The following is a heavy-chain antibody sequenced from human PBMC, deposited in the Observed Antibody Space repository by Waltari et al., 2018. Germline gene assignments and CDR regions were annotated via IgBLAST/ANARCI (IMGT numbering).Heavy chain of an antibody. CDR2: IWYDEGRT. CDR3: VRGSRYTPSDL. D-gene: IGHD3-16*02. CDR1: GFTFSSFG. J-gene: IGHJ5*02. V-gene: IGHV3-33*01. Sequence: VQLVESGGGVVQPGGSLRLSCEAFGFTFSSFGMQWVRQAPGKGPEWVALIWYDEGRTYYADSVKGRFTVFSDKPKDTINLQMNRLRAEDTAVYYCVRGSRYTPSDLWGQGTLVTVSA.